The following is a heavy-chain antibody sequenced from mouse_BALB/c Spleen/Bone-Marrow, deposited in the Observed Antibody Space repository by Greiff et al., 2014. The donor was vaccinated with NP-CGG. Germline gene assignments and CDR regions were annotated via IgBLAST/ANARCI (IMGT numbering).Heavy chain of an antibody. CDR3: TREDYDYDDWFAY. CDR2: IYPGDGDT. J-gene: IGHJ3*01. V-gene: IGHV1-87*01. D-gene: IGHD2-4*01. CDR1: GYTFTSYW. Sequence: QVQLQQSGAELARPGASVKLSCKASGYTFTSYWMQWVKQRPGQGLEWIGAIYPGDGDTRYTQKFKGKATLTADKSSSTAYMQLSSLASKDSSVYYCTREDYDYDDWFAYWGQGTLVTVSA.